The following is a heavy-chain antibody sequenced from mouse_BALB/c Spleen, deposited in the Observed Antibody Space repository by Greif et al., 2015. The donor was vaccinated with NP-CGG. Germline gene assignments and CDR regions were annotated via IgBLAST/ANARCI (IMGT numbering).Heavy chain of an antibody. Sequence: EVKLVESGGGLVQPGGSRKLSCAASGFTFSSFGMHWVRQAPEKGLEWVAYISSGSSTIYYADTVKGRFTISRDNPKNTLFLQMTSLRSEDTAMYYCARDYGSRFAYWGQGTLVTVSA. CDR3: ARDYGSRFAY. J-gene: IGHJ3*01. CDR2: ISSGSSTI. V-gene: IGHV5-17*02. D-gene: IGHD1-1*01. CDR1: GFTFSSFG.